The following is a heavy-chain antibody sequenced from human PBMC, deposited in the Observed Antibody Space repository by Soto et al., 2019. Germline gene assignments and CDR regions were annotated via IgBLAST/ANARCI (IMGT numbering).Heavy chain of an antibody. D-gene: IGHD2-2*01. V-gene: IGHV3-7*01. J-gene: IGHJ6*03. CDR1: GFTFSSYW. CDR2: IKQDGSEK. Sequence: GGSLRLSCAASGFTFSSYWMSWVRQAPGKGLEWVANIKQDGSEKYYVDSVKGRFTNSRDNAKNSLYLQMSSLRAEDTAVYYCARASVVVPAAIMIYYYYYMDVWGKGTTVTVSS. CDR3: ARASVVVPAAIMIYYYYYMDV.